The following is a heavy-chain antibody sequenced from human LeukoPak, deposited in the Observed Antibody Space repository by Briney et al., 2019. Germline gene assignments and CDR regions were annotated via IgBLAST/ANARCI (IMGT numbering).Heavy chain of an antibody. CDR3: ASEQTPVYYDILTGYLPGDAFDI. D-gene: IGHD3-9*01. Sequence: GGSLRLSCAASGFTFSSYEMNWVRQAPGKGLEWVSYISSSGSTIYYADSVKGRFTISRDNAKNSLYLQMNSLRAEDTSVYYCASEQTPVYYDILTGYLPGDAFDIWGQGTMVTVSS. J-gene: IGHJ3*02. V-gene: IGHV3-48*03. CDR1: GFTFSSYE. CDR2: ISSSGSTI.